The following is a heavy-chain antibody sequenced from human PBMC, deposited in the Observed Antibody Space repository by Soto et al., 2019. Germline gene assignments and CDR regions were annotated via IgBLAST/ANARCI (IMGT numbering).Heavy chain of an antibody. Sequence: QVQLVESGGGLVKPGGSLRLSCAASGFTFSDYYMTWIRQAPGKGLKWVSFISGSRNYTDYADSVKGRFTISRDNAKNALYLEMNSLRVEDTAVYYCARGHNYDNSGYQYFDYWGHRTLVTVSS. CDR1: GFTFSDYY. D-gene: IGHD3-22*01. V-gene: IGHV3-11*06. J-gene: IGHJ4*01. CDR2: ISGSRNYT. CDR3: ARGHNYDNSGYQYFDY.